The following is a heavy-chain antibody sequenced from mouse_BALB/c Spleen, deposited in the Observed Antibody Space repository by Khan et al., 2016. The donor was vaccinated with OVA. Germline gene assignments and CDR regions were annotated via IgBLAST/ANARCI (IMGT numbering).Heavy chain of an antibody. J-gene: IGHJ3*01. Sequence: QVQLQQSGAELARPGAAVKMSCKTSGYTFTSYTMHWVKQRPGQDLEGIGYINPSTDYTNYNQKFKDKATLTADKSSRTAYMQLSSLTSEDSAVYYCASYYRYPAWFAYWGQGTLVTVSA. CDR3: ASYYRYPAWFAY. CDR2: INPSTDYT. V-gene: IGHV1-4*01. D-gene: IGHD2-12*01. CDR1: GYTFTSYT.